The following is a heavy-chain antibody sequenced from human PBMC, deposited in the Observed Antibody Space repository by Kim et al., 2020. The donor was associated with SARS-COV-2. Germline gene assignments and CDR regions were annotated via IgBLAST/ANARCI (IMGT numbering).Heavy chain of an antibody. D-gene: IGHD3-16*01. CDR3: AKTLLLHSGGFDY. Sequence: GGSLRLSCAVSGFTFSSYGMHWVRQAPGKGLEWVAVISYDGSNKYYADSVKGRFTISRDNSKNTLYLQMNSLRAEDTAVYYCAKTLLLHSGGFDYWGQGTLVTVSS. CDR2: ISYDGSNK. CDR1: GFTFSSYG. J-gene: IGHJ4*02. V-gene: IGHV3-30*18.